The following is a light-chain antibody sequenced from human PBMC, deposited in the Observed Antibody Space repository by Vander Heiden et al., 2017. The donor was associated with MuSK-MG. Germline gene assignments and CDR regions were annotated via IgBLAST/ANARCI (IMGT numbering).Light chain of an antibody. J-gene: IGKJ2*01. CDR2: GAS. Sequence: EIVMTQSPATLSVSPGERATLSCRASQRVSSNLAWYQQKPGRAPRHLIYGASTRATGIPARFSGSGYGKEFTLTISSRQSEDIAVYYCQQYDNWPPYTFGQGTKLDIK. V-gene: IGKV3-15*01. CDR3: QQYDNWPPYT. CDR1: QRVSSN.